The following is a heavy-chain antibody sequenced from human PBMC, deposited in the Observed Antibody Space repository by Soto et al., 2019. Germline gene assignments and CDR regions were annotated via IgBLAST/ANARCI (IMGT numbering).Heavy chain of an antibody. CDR1: GFIFRTSW. CDR2: ISSNGRST. CDR3: ARDSTLVLDRDSEYTDF. J-gene: IGHJ6*03. D-gene: IGHD3-3*02. Sequence: PGGSLRLSCAASGFIFRTSWMHWVRQVPGKGLLWVSRISSNGRSTGYADSVRGRLTISRGNAKNTLYLQMNSLSVEDTAVYYCARDSTLVLDRDSEYTDFWGKGISGTVSS. V-gene: IGHV3-74*01.